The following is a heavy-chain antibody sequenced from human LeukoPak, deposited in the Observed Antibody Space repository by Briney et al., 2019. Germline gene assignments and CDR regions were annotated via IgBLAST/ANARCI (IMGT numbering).Heavy chain of an antibody. D-gene: IGHD2-2*01. CDR3: ARVKRKYQLLKPLHETPSHYFDY. V-gene: IGHV4-39*07. CDR2: IYYSGST. CDR1: GGSISSYY. J-gene: IGHJ4*02. Sequence: PSETLSLTCTVSGGSISSYYWSWIRQPPGKGLEWIGSIYYSGSTYYNPSLKSRVTISVDTSENQFSLKLSSVTAADTAVYYCARVKRKYQLLKPLHETPSHYFDYWGQGTLVTVSS.